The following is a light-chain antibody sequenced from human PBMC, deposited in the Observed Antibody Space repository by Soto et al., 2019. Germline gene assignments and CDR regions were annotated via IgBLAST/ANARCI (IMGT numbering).Light chain of an antibody. V-gene: IGKV3-15*01. J-gene: IGKJ2*01. CDR1: QSVSSF. CDR2: GAS. Sequence: EIVLTQSPGTLSLSPGERATLSCRASQSVSSFLAWYQQKPGQAPRLLIYGASTRATGIPARFSGSGSGTEFTLTISSLQSEDFAVYYCQQYNNWPLYTFGQGTKLEIK. CDR3: QQYNNWPLYT.